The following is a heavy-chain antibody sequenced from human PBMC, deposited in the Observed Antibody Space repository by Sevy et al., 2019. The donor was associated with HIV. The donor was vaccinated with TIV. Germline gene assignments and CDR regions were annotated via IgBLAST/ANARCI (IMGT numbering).Heavy chain of an antibody. CDR3: ARGRGSGKNGCCGY. D-gene: IGHD3-10*01. Sequence: GGSLRLSCAASGFTFSSYAMHWVRQAPGKGLEWVAVISYDGSNKYYADSVKGRFTISRDNSKNTLYLQMNSLRTEDTAVYYWARGRGSGKNGCCGYGGQGAVVTVS. V-gene: IGHV3-30-3*01. CDR1: GFTFSSYA. J-gene: IGHJ4*02. CDR2: ISYDGSNK.